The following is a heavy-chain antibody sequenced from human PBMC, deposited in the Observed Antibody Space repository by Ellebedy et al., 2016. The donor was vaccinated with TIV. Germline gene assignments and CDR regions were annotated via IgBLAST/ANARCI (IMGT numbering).Heavy chain of an antibody. CDR2: ITGSGVST. Sequence: GGSLRLXXAVSGFSFSRYAMTWVRQAPGKGLEWVSGITGSGVSTYYADSVKGRFTISRDNSRNTLYLQMNSLRAEDTAVYFCAKDALSGSYYYYYNGLDVWGRGTTVTVSS. CDR1: GFSFSRYA. CDR3: AKDALSGSYYYYYNGLDV. D-gene: IGHD3-10*01. J-gene: IGHJ6*02. V-gene: IGHV3-23*01.